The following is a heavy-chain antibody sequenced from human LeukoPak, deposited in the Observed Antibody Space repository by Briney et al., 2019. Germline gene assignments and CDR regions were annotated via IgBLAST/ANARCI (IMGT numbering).Heavy chain of an antibody. CDR2: IYYSGST. V-gene: IGHV4-59*01. D-gene: IGHD3-22*01. Sequence: SETLSLTCAVSGGSISSYYWSWIRQPPGKGLEWIGYIYYSGSTNYNPSLKSRVTISVDTSKNQFSLKLSSVTAADTAVYYCARGVMGYDSSGYYLSSWRYFQHWGQGTLVTVSS. CDR3: ARGVMGYDSSGYYLSSWRYFQH. J-gene: IGHJ1*01. CDR1: GGSISSYY.